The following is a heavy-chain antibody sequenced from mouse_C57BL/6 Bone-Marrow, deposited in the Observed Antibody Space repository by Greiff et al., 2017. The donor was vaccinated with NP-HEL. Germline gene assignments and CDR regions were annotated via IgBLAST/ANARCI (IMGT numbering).Heavy chain of an antibody. CDR1: GFTFSSYG. CDR3: ARQVGFAY. CDR2: ISSGGSYT. Sequence: VQLKESGGDLVKPGGSLKLSCAASGFTFSSYGMSWVRQTPDKRLEWVATISSGGSYTYYPDSVKGRFTISRDNAKNTLYLQMSSLKSEDTAMYYCARQVGFAYWGQGTLVTVSA. J-gene: IGHJ3*01. V-gene: IGHV5-6*01. D-gene: IGHD1-1*02.